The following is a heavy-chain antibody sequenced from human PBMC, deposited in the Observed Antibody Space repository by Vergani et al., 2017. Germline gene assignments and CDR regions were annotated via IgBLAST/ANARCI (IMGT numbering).Heavy chain of an antibody. D-gene: IGHD5-12*01. CDR1: GYTFTSYG. J-gene: IGHJ6*02. Sequence: QVQLVQSGAEVKKPGASVQVSCKASGYTFTSYGISWVRQAPGQGLEWMGWISAYKGNTNYAQKRQGRVTMTTDTSTSTAYMELRSLRSDDTAVYYCARDRVKGSGYDRGVEYYYYGMDVWGQGTTVTVSS. CDR2: ISAYKGNT. CDR3: ARDRVKGSGYDRGVEYYYYGMDV. V-gene: IGHV1-18*01.